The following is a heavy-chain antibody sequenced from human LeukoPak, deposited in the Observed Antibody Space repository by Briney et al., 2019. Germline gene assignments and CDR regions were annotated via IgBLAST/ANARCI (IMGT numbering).Heavy chain of an antibody. V-gene: IGHV4-30-4*01. J-gene: IGHJ5*02. CDR1: GGSISSGDYY. D-gene: IGHD3-9*01. CDR3: ARGRRSYDILTGYTMGAWFDP. CDR2: IYYSGST. Sequence: SQTLSLTCTVSGGSISSGDYYWSWIRQPPGKGLEWIGYIYYSGSTYYNPSLKSRVTISVDTSKNQFSLKLSSVTAADTAVYYCARGRRSYDILTGYTMGAWFDPWGQGTLVTVSS.